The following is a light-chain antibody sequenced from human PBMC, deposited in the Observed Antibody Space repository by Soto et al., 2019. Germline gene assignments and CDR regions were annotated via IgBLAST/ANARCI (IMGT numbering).Light chain of an antibody. V-gene: IGLV2-8*01. CDR3: SSFAGNNNLV. CDR2: EVS. CDR1: SSDVDVYNY. J-gene: IGLJ2*01. Sequence: QSALTQPPSASGSPGQSVTISCTGTSSDVDVYNYVSWYQQHPGKAPKLMIYEVSKRPSGVPDRFSGSKSGNTASLTVSGLQAEDEADYYCSSFAGNNNLVFGGGTKVTVL.